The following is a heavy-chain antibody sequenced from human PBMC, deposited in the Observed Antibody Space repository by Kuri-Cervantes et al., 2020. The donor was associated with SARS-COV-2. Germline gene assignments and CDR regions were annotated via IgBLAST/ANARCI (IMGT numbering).Heavy chain of an antibody. CDR3: ARGRVGVQDF. V-gene: IGHV3-30-3*01. Sequence: GGSLRLFCAASGFTFNNYAMHWVRQTPGEGLEWVAITSYDGTSKYYADSVKGRFTISRDNSKNTLYLQMNNLRGDDTAVYFCARGRVGVQDFWGQGTLVTVSS. CDR1: GFTFNNYA. D-gene: IGHD2-21*01. CDR2: TSYDGTSK. J-gene: IGHJ4*02.